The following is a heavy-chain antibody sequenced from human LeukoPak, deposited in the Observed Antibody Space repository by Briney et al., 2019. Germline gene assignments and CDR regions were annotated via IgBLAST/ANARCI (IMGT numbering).Heavy chain of an antibody. CDR2: INHRGST. Sequence: ETVSLTCAVYGVSFSGYYWSWIRQPPGQGLEWIGEINHRGSTNYNPSLKSRVTISAYTYKNQFSLKLSSVTAADTAVYYCARGSNRGYTYWGHGTLVTVSS. CDR1: GVSFSGYY. V-gene: IGHV4-34*01. CDR3: ARGSNRGYTY. D-gene: IGHD5-12*01. J-gene: IGHJ4*01.